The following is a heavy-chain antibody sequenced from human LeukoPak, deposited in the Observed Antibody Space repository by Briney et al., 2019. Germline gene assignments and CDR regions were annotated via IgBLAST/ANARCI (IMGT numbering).Heavy chain of an antibody. Sequence: GGSLSLSCAASGFTFSSYEMNWVRQAPGKGLEWVSYISSSGSTIYYADSVKGRFTISRDNAKNSLYLQMNSLRAEDTAVYYCARDRRPYYYDSSGYYIDYWGQGTLVTVSS. CDR2: ISSSGSTI. J-gene: IGHJ4*02. CDR3: ARDRRPYYYDSSGYYIDY. V-gene: IGHV3-48*03. CDR1: GFTFSSYE. D-gene: IGHD3-22*01.